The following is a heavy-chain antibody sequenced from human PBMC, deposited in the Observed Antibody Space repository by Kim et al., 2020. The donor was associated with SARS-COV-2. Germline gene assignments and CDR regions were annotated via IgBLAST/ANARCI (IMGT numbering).Heavy chain of an antibody. Sequence: GGSLRLSCAASGFNFSDYYMSWIRQAPGKGLEWLSYISSTTTYTNYADSVKGRFTISRDNAKNSLYLQMNSLRAEDTAVYYCARDRVAAAGSDYWGQGT. CDR2: ISSTTTYT. CDR1: GFNFSDYY. V-gene: IGHV3-11*05. CDR3: ARDRVAAAGSDY. J-gene: IGHJ4*02. D-gene: IGHD6-13*01.